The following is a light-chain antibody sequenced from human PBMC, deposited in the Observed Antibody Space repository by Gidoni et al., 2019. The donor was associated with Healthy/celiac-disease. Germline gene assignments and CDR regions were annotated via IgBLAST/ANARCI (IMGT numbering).Light chain of an antibody. Sequence: SYELTQPPSVSVSPGQTASITCSGDNLGDKYACWYQQKQGQSPVLVIYQDSKRPSGIPERFSGSNSGNTATLTISGTQAMDEADYYCQAWDSSNVVFGGGTKLTVL. J-gene: IGLJ2*01. V-gene: IGLV3-1*01. CDR1: NLGDKY. CDR3: QAWDSSNVV. CDR2: QDS.